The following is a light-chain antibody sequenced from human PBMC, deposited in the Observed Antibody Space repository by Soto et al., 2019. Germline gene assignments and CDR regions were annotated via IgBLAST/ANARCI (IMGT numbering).Light chain of an antibody. CDR3: CSYAGAFTYV. Sequence: QSVLTQPRSVSGSPGHSVTISCTGTSRDVGGYSYVSWYQQHPGKAPKLMISDVSKRPSGVPDRFSGSKFGNTASLTISALQAEDEADYYCCSYAGAFTYVFGSGTKVTVL. V-gene: IGLV2-11*01. J-gene: IGLJ1*01. CDR1: SRDVGGYSY. CDR2: DVS.